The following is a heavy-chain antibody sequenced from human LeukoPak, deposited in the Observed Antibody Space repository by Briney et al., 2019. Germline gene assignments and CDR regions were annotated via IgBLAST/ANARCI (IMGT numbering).Heavy chain of an antibody. Sequence: PGGSLRLSCAASGFTFSTYSMNWVRQAPGKGLEWVSSISSSSSYIYYADSVKGRFTISRDNAKNSLYLQMNSLRAEDTAVYYCASLLTSWKYYFDYWGQGTLVTVSS. CDR2: ISSSSSYI. CDR1: GFTFSTYS. V-gene: IGHV3-21*01. D-gene: IGHD2-2*01. CDR3: ASLLTSWKYYFDY. J-gene: IGHJ4*02.